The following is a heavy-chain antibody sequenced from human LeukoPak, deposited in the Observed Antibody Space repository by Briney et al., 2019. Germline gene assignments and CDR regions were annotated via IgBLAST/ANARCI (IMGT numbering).Heavy chain of an antibody. CDR1: GYTLTELS. CDR3: APVCYYDSSGYYYYYGMDV. V-gene: IGHV1-24*01. J-gene: IGHJ6*02. CDR2: FDPEDGET. Sequence: ASVKVSCKVSGYTLTELSMHWVRQAPGKGLEWMGGFDPEDGETIYAQKFQGRVTMTEDTSTDTAYMELSSLRSEDTAVYYCAPVCYYDSSGYYYYYGMDVWGQGTTVTVSS. D-gene: IGHD3-22*01.